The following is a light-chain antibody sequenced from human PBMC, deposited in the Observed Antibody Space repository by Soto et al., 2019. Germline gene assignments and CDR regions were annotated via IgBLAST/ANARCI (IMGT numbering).Light chain of an antibody. CDR3: QQSYSTPRT. CDR2: WAS. CDR1: QSVLYSSNKKNY. V-gene: IGKV4-1*01. J-gene: IGKJ1*01. Sequence: DIVMTQSPDSLAVSLGERATINCKSSQSVLYSSNKKNYLAWYQQKSGQSPKVLIYWASTRESGVPDRFSGSGSGTYFTLTISSLQAEDAAVYYCQQSYSTPRTFGQGTKVEIK.